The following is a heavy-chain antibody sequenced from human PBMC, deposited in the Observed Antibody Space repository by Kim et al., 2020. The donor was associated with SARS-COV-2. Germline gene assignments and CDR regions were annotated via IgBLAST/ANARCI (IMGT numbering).Heavy chain of an antibody. Sequence: SDGRSIKYADSVNGRFTISRDSAKKALSLQMNSLTPEDTAVYYCVREPANWGQGTLVTVSS. V-gene: IGHV3-11*01. CDR2: SDGRSI. CDR3: VREPAN. J-gene: IGHJ4*02.